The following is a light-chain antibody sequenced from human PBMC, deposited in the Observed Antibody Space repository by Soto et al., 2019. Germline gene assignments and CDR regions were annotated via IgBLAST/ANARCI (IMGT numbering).Light chain of an antibody. CDR2: DAS. V-gene: IGKV1-5*01. CDR3: QQYGDSYS. CDR1: HDLGKW. Sequence: DIPMTQSPSTLSASVGDRVTITCRASHDLGKWLAWYQQKPVKAPKLLVYDASNLHVAVPSRFSGSGSGTHFTLTISCLQPDDFGTYDWQQYGDSYSFGQGTAVDI. J-gene: IGKJ2*01.